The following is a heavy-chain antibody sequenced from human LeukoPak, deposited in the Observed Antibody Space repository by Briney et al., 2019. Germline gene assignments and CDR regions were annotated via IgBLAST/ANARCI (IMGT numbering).Heavy chain of an antibody. CDR2: ISYDGSNK. J-gene: IGHJ4*02. Sequence: QPGRSLRLSCAASGFTFSSYGMHWVRQAPGKGLEWVAVISYDGSNKYYADSVKGRFTISRDNSKNTLYLQMNSLRAEDTAVYYCAKDQAFKYYYDSSAPKGLYYFDYWGQGTLVTVSS. CDR1: GFTFSSYG. D-gene: IGHD3-22*01. V-gene: IGHV3-30*18. CDR3: AKDQAFKYYYDSSAPKGLYYFDY.